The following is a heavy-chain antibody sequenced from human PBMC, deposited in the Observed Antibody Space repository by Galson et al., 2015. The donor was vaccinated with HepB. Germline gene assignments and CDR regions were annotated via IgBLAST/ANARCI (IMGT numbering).Heavy chain of an antibody. V-gene: IGHV5-51*01. D-gene: IGHD6-19*01. CDR1: GYSFSIYW. Sequence: QSGAEVKKPGESLKISCKGSGYSFSIYWIGWVRQMPGKGLEWMGIIYPGDSDTRHSPSFQGQVTMSADQSIDTAYLEWSSLKASDSAMYYCARRGPRGWDYWGQGTLVTVSS. CDR3: ARRGPRGWDY. J-gene: IGHJ4*02. CDR2: IYPGDSDT.